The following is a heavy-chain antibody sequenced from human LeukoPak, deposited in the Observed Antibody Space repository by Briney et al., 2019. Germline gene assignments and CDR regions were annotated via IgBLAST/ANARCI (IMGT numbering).Heavy chain of an antibody. CDR2: ISYDGSNK. J-gene: IGHJ6*02. V-gene: IGHV3-30*04. D-gene: IGHD2-2*01. Sequence: GGSLRLSCAASGFTFSSYAMHWVRQAPGKGLEWVAVISYDGSNKYYADSVKGRFTISRDNSKNTLYLQMNSLRAGDTAVYYCARDWRYCSSTSCYYYYYGMDVWGQGTTVTVSS. CDR3: ARDWRYCSSTSCYYYYYGMDV. CDR1: GFTFSSYA.